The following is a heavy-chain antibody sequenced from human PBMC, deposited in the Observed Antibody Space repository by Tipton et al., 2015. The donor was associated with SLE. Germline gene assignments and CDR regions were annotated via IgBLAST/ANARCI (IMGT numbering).Heavy chain of an antibody. V-gene: IGHV4-61*08. CDR3: ANQNWNYYF. J-gene: IGHJ4*02. D-gene: IGHD1-7*01. CDR2: INHSGST. CDR1: GVSVSSGGYY. Sequence: TLSLTCTVSGVSVSSGGYYWAWIRQPPGKGLEWVGEINHSGSTNYNPSLKSRVTTSLDRFNNQFTLKMTSVTAADTAVYYCANQNWNYYFWGQGNLVTVSS.